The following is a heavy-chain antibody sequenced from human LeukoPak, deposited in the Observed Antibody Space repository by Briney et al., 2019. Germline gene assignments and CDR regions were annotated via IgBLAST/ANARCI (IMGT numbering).Heavy chain of an antibody. CDR2: ISAYNGNT. CDR1: GYTFTSYG. D-gene: IGHD2-2*01. V-gene: IGHV1-18*01. J-gene: IGHJ6*02. Sequence: ASVKVSCNASGYTFTSYGISRVRQAPGQGLEWMGWISAYNGNTNYAQKLQGRVTMTTDTSTSTAYMELRSLRSDDTAVYYCGRDDSVIVPCDWGRGVCDYGMDGWGQGTTVTVSS. CDR3: GRDDSVIVPCDWGRGVCDYGMDG.